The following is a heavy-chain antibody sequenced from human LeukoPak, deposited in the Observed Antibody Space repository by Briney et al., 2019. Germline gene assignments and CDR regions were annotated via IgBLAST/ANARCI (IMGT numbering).Heavy chain of an antibody. V-gene: IGHV4-34*01. CDR3: AREVEQQLKYNWFDP. CDR2: INHSGST. J-gene: IGHJ5*02. CDR1: GGSFSGYY. Sequence: PSETLSLTCAVYGGSFSGYYWSWIRQPPGKGLEWIGEINHSGSTNYNPSLKSRVTISVDTSKNQFSLQLNSVTPEDTAVYYCAREVEQQLKYNWFDPWGQGTLVIVSS. D-gene: IGHD6-13*01.